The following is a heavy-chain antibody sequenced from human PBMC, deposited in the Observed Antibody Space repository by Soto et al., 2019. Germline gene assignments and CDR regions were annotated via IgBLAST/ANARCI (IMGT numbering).Heavy chain of an antibody. Sequence: GESLKISCKGSGYSFTSYWISWVRQMPGKGLEWMGRIDPTDSYTNYSPSFQGHVTISGDKSISTAYLQWSSLKASDTAMYYCARHKDSSGPYHLDYSGQGTLVTVSS. V-gene: IGHV5-10-1*01. D-gene: IGHD3-22*01. CDR1: GYSFTSYW. CDR2: IDPTDSYT. CDR3: ARHKDSSGPYHLDY. J-gene: IGHJ4*02.